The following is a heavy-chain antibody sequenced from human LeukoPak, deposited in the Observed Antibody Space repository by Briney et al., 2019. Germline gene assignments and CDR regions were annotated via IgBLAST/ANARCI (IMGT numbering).Heavy chain of an antibody. CDR1: GGSISSGGYY. V-gene: IGHV4-30-2*01. J-gene: IGHJ4*02. CDR3: ARDIGCSGSYLFY. CDR2: IYHSGST. D-gene: IGHD1-26*01. Sequence: SETLSLTCTASGGSISSGGYYWSWIRQPPGKGLEWIGYIYHSGSTYYNPSLKSRVTISADRSKNQFSLKLSSVTAADTAVYYCARDIGCSGSYLFYWGQGTLVTVSS.